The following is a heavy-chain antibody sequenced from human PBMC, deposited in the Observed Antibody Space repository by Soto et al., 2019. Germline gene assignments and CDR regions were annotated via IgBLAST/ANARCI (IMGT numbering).Heavy chain of an antibody. D-gene: IGHD1-26*01. J-gene: IGHJ5*02. V-gene: IGHV6-1*01. CDR1: GDSVSSNSAA. CDR3: AREPPSYRQAPVSWFDP. CDR2: SYYRSKWYN. Sequence: SQTLSLPCAISGDSVSSNSAAWNWIRQSPSRGLEWLGRSYYRSKWYNDYAVSVKSRITINPDTSKNQFSLQLNSVTPEDTAVYYCAREPPSYRQAPVSWFDPWGQGTLVTVSS.